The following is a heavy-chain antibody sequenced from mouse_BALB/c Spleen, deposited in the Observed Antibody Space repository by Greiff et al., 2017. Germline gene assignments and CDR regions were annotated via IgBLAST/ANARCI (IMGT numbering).Heavy chain of an antibody. D-gene: IGHD2-2*01. CDR3: ARHTGYDASSWFAY. V-gene: IGHV5-6*01. Sequence: EVKLVESGGDLVKPGGSLKLSCAASGFTFSSYGMSWVRQTPDKRLEWVATISSGGSYTYYPDSVKGRFTISRDNAKNTLYLQMSSLKSEDTAMYYCARHTGYDASSWFAYWGQGTLVTVSA. J-gene: IGHJ3*01. CDR2: ISSGGSYT. CDR1: GFTFSSYG.